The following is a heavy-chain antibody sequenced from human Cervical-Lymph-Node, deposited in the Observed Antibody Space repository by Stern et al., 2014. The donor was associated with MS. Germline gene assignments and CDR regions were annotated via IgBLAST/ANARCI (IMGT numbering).Heavy chain of an antibody. CDR2: IWYDGSNK. D-gene: IGHD3-22*01. CDR1: GFTFSSYG. V-gene: IGHV3-33*01. J-gene: IGHJ1*01. Sequence: VQLVESGGGVVQPGRSLRLSCAASGFTFSSYGMHLVRQAPGKGLEWVAVIWYDGSNKCYADSVKGRFTISRDNSKNTLYLQMNSLRAEDTAVYYCARGYDSSGFYTYFQHWGQGTLITVSS. CDR3: ARGYDSSGFYTYFQH.